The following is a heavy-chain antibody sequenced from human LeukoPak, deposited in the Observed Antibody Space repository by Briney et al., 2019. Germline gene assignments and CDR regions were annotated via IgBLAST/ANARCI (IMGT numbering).Heavy chain of an antibody. D-gene: IGHD3-9*01. V-gene: IGHV1-2*02. Sequence: ASVKVSCKASGYTFTGYYMHWVRQAPGQGLEWMGWINPNSGGTNYAQKFQGRVTMTRDTSISTAYMELSRLRSDDTAVYYCARGTRELRYFDWLFPYYFDYWGQGTLVTVSS. CDR3: ARGTRELRYFDWLFPYYFDY. J-gene: IGHJ4*02. CDR2: INPNSGGT. CDR1: GYTFTGYY.